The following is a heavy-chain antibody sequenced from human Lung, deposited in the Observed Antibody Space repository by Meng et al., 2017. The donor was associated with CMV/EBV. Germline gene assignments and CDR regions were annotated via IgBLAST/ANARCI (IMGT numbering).Heavy chain of an antibody. Sequence: SVKVSCKASGGTFNCYVIYWVRQAPGQGLEWMGGITPISATVNYAQRFQGRVTLTTDESTNTAYMELTGLRSDDTAVYFCARWSISIQHWGQGTLVTVSS. D-gene: IGHD3-3*02. J-gene: IGHJ1*01. CDR3: ARWSISIQH. V-gene: IGHV1-69*05. CDR2: ITPISATV. CDR1: GGTFNCYV.